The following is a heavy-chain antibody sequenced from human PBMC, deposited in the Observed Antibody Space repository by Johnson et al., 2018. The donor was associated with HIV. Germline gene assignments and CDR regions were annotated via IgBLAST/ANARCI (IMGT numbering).Heavy chain of an antibody. CDR2: INWNGGST. CDR1: GISFSSYW. D-gene: IGHD3-22*01. CDR3: ASRPGLYYYDSSGFDAFDI. J-gene: IGHJ3*02. Sequence: VQLVESGGGVVQPGRSLRLSCAASGISFSSYWMHWVRQAPGKGLEWVSGINWNGGSTGYADSVKGRFTISRDNAKNSLYLQMNSLRAEDTALYYCASRPGLYYYDSSGFDAFDIWGQGTMVTVSS. V-gene: IGHV3-20*04.